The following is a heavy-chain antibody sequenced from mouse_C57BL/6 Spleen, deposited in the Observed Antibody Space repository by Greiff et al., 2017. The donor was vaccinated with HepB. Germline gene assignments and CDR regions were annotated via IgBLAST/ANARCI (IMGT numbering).Heavy chain of an antibody. V-gene: IGHV1-80*01. CDR1: GYAFSSYW. CDR3: ASGVPAFAY. D-gene: IGHD1-1*02. J-gene: IGHJ3*01. Sequence: VQLQQSGAELLKPGASVKISCKASGYAFSSYWLNWVKQRPGKGLEWIGQIYPRDGDTNYNGKFKGTATLTADKSSSTAYMQLSSLPSEDSAVDICASGVPAFAYWGQRTLVTVSA. CDR2: IYPRDGDT.